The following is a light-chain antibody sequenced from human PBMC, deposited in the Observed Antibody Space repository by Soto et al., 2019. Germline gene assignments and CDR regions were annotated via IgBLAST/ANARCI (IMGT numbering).Light chain of an antibody. Sequence: DIQMTQSPSTLSASVGDRVTITFLASHDISSFLAWYQQTPGKAPKLLIYKSTFLETGVPSTFSGNGSGTEFTLTISSLQPIDSATYYCQQYEAYPVTFGRGTKVDIK. CDR1: HDISSF. V-gene: IGKV1-5*03. CDR3: QQYEAYPVT. J-gene: IGKJ2*01. CDR2: KST.